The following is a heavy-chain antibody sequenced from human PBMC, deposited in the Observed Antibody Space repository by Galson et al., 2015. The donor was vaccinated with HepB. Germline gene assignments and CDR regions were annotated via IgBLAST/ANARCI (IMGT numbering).Heavy chain of an antibody. CDR1: GYTFTSYY. CDR3: ASAEMFPTPFDY. D-gene: IGHD3-10*02. J-gene: IGHJ4*02. Sequence: SVKVSCKASGYTFTSYYMHWVRQAPGQELEWMGIINPSGGSTSYAQKFQGRVTMTRDTSTSTVYMELSSLRSEDTAVYYCASAEMFPTPFDYWGQGTLVTVSS. V-gene: IGHV1-46*01. CDR2: INPSGGST.